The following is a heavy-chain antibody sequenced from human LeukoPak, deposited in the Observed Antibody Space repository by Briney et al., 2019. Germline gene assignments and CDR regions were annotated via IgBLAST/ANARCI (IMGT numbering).Heavy chain of an antibody. D-gene: IGHD2-2*01. J-gene: IGHJ1*01. V-gene: IGHV3-7*03. CDR2: IKQDGSEK. Sequence: KTGGSLRLSCAASGFTFSSYWMSWVRQAPGKGLEWVANIKQDGSEKYYVDSVKGRFTISRDNAKNSLYLQMNSLRAEDTAVYYCAKDAPAAVAEYFQHWGQGTLVTVSS. CDR3: AKDAPAAVAEYFQH. CDR1: GFTFSSYW.